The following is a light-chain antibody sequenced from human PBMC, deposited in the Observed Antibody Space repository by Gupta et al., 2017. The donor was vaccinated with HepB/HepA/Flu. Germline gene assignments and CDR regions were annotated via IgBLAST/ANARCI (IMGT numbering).Light chain of an antibody. Sequence: DIVMTQSPLSLPVTPGEPASISFRSSQSLLHSNGYNYLDWYLQKPGQSPQLLIYLGSNRASGVPDRFSGSGSGTDFTLKISRVEAEDVGAYYCMQALQTPWTFGQGTKVEIK. CDR1: QSLLHSNGYNY. CDR2: LGS. CDR3: MQALQTPWT. J-gene: IGKJ1*01. V-gene: IGKV2-28*01.